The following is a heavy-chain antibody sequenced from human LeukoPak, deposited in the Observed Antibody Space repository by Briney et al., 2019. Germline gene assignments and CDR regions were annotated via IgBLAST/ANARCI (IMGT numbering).Heavy chain of an antibody. D-gene: IGHD3-22*01. Sequence: GGSLRLSCAVSGITLSNYGMSWVRQAPGKGLEWVAGISGSGGGTNYADSVKGRYTISRDNPKNTLYLQMNSLRAEDTAVYFCAKRGVVIRVILVGFHKEAYYFDSWGQGALVTVSS. J-gene: IGHJ4*02. CDR3: AKRGVVIRVILVGFHKEAYYFDS. V-gene: IGHV3-23*01. CDR2: ISGSGGGT. CDR1: GITLSNYG.